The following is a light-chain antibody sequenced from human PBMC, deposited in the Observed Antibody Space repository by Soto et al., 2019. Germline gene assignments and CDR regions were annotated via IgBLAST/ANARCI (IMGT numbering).Light chain of an antibody. CDR3: QQYGRSPLLYT. Sequence: EIVLTQSPGTLSLSPGERATLSCRASQSVSSSYLAWYQQKPGQAPRLLIYGASSRATGIPDRCSGSGSGTDFTLTISRLEPEDFAVYYCQQYGRSPLLYTFGQGTKLEIK. CDR1: QSVSSSY. J-gene: IGKJ2*01. V-gene: IGKV3-20*01. CDR2: GAS.